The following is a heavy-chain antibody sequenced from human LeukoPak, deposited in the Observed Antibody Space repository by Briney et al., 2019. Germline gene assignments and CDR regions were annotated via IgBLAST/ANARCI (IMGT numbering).Heavy chain of an antibody. CDR2: ISAYNGNT. Sequence: GASVKVSCKASGYTFTSYGISWVRQAPGQGLEWMGWISAYNGNTNYAQKLQGRVTMTTDTSTSTAYMELRSLRSDDTAVYYCARVIPPLNFDWLFGGVDPWGQGTLVTVSS. J-gene: IGHJ5*02. CDR1: GYTFTSYG. CDR3: ARVIPPLNFDWLFGGVDP. V-gene: IGHV1-18*01. D-gene: IGHD3-9*01.